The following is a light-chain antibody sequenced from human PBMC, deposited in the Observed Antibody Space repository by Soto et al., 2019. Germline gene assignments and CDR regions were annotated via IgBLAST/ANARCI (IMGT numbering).Light chain of an antibody. CDR2: EVS. Sequence: QSALTQPASVSGSPGQSIAISCTGTSSDIGSYNYVSWYQQHPGKAPKLMIHEVSNRPSGVSDRFSGSKSGNTASLTISGLQADDEADYYCSSHITYSTRVFGTGTKLTVL. CDR1: SSDIGSYNY. V-gene: IGLV2-14*01. J-gene: IGLJ1*01. CDR3: SSHITYSTRV.